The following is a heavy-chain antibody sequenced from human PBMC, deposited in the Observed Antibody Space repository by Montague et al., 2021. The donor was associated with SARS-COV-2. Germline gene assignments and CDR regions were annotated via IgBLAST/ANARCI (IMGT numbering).Heavy chain of an antibody. V-gene: IGHV4-4*02. D-gene: IGHD1/OR15-1a*01. J-gene: IGHJ4*02. Sequence: SETLSLTCTVSGDSISRRNWWTWVRQPPGKGLEWIGEIYHSGSPNYNPSLKSRVTISVDRSKSQFSLNLRSVTAADTAVYYFSRKTIYFDYWGQGTLVTVSS. CDR2: IYHSGSP. CDR3: SRKTIYFDY. CDR1: GDSISRRNW.